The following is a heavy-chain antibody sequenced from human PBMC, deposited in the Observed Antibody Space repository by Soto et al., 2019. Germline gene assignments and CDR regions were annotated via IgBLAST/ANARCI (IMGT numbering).Heavy chain of an antibody. D-gene: IGHD2-8*01. CDR1: GFTFSSYS. CDR2: ISSSSSYI. Sequence: GGSLRLSCAASGFTFSSYSMNWVRQAPGKGLEWVSSISSSSSYIYYADSVKGRFTISRDNAKNSLYLQMNSLRAEDTAVYYCAREYCTNGVCSGLHFDYWGQGTLVTVSS. V-gene: IGHV3-21*01. J-gene: IGHJ4*02. CDR3: AREYCTNGVCSGLHFDY.